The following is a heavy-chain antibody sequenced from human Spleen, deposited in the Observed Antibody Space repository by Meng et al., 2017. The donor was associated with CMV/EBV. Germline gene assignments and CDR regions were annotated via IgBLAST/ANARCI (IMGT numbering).Heavy chain of an antibody. D-gene: IGHD2/OR15-2a*01. CDR1: GFNFSTYA. J-gene: IGHJ4*02. CDR2: IFGNAYST. CDR3: ARILKDAWLPIDY. Sequence: GGSLRLSCAASGFNFSTYAMNWVRQAPGKGLEWVSIIFGNAYSTAYTDSVKGRFTVSRDDSKNTLYLQMNSLRAEDTAVYYCARILKDAWLPIDYWGQGTLVTVSS. V-gene: IGHV3-23*03.